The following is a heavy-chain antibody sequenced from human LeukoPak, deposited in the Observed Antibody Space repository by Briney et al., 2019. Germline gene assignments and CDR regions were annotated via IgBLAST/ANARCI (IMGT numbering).Heavy chain of an antibody. V-gene: IGHV3-33*06. J-gene: IGHJ4*02. Sequence: GRSLSLSCEASGFTFRNYGIHWVRQAPGRGLEWVAVIWHDGSHEYYADSAKGRFTISRDNSRNTVYLQMNSLRAEDTAVYYCAKDATEYGASHFDFWGRGTLVTVSS. D-gene: IGHD4-17*01. CDR1: GFTFRNYG. CDR3: AKDATEYGASHFDF. CDR2: IWHDGSHE.